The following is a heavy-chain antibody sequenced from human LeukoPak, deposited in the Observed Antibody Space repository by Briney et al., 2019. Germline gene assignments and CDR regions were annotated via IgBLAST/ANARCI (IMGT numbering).Heavy chain of an antibody. CDR1: GGSISSSSYY. D-gene: IGHD1-26*01. Sequence: PSETLSLTCTVSGGSISSSSYYWGWIRQPPGKGLEWIGSIYYSGSTYYNPSLKSRVTRSVDTSKTQFSLKLSSVTAADTAVYSCARLDSGSYFIDYWGQGTLVTVSS. CDR3: ARLDSGSYFIDY. V-gene: IGHV4-39*01. CDR2: IYYSGST. J-gene: IGHJ4*02.